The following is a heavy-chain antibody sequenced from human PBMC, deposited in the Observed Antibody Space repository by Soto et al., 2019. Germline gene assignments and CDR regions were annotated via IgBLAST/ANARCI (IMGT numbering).Heavy chain of an antibody. CDR1: GGPFGSYT. CDR3: ARERGSAPGV. V-gene: IGHV1-69*12. CDR2: IIPIFGAV. Sequence: QVQLVQSGAEVKKPGSSVKVSCKASGGPFGSYTISWVRQAPGQGLEWMGGIIPIFGAVNYAPKFQGRVTITADESTSTAYMELSSLRYEDTAVYYCARERGSAPGVWGQGTTVTVSS. D-gene: IGHD3-10*01. J-gene: IGHJ6*02.